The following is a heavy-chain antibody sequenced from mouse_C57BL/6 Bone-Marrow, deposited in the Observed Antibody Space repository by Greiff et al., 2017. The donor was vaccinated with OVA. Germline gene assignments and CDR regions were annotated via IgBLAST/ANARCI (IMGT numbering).Heavy chain of an antibody. D-gene: IGHD1-1*01. Sequence: VQLVESGPGLVQPSQCLSITCTVSGFSFTSYGVHWVRQSPGKGLEWLGVIWSGGSTDYNAAFISSLGISKDNSKSHVFFNMNSLQADETAVNYCARLLRRAMDYWGQGTSVTVSS. J-gene: IGHJ4*01. CDR2: IWSGGST. CDR3: ARLLRRAMDY. V-gene: IGHV2-2*01. CDR1: GFSFTSYG.